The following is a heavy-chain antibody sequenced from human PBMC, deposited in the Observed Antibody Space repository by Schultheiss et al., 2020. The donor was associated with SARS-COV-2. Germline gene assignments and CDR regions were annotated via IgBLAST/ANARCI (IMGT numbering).Heavy chain of an antibody. Sequence: SETLSLTCAVYGGSFSGYYWSWIRQPPGKGLEWIGEINHSGSTNYNPSLKSRITMSVDTSKNQFSLKLSSVTAADTAVYYCARRAGYSSGWLSTDYNGLDVWGQGTTVTVSS. CDR2: INHSGST. D-gene: IGHD6-19*01. J-gene: IGHJ6*02. CDR1: GGSFSGYY. V-gene: IGHV4-34*01. CDR3: ARRAGYSSGWLSTDYNGLDV.